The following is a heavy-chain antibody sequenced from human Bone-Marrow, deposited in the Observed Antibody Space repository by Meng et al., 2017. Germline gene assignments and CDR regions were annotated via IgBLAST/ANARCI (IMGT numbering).Heavy chain of an antibody. CDR2: IRSNANSYAT. CDR3: TRVFRDYYDSSAYFFDL. Sequence: LSLTCAASGFTFSDSAMHWVRQPSGKGLEWVGRIRSNANSYATAYATSVKGRFTISRDDSKNTAYLQMNSLKTEDTAVYFCTRVFRDYYDSSAYFFDLWGRGTLVTVSS. V-gene: IGHV3-73*01. J-gene: IGHJ2*01. CDR1: GFTFSDSA. D-gene: IGHD3-22*01.